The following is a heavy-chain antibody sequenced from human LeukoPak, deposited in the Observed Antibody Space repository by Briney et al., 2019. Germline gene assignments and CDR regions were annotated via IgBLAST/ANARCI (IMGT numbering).Heavy chain of an antibody. V-gene: IGHV3-23*01. Sequence: PGGSLRLSCVASGFTFNNYAMSRVRQAPGRGLEWASSTAGSGISKDYADSVKGRFTISKDESKNTLYLQMDNLRAEDTGVYFCARLPTFYYDSSGYHYDYWGQGTLVTVSS. D-gene: IGHD3-22*01. CDR3: ARLPTFYYDSSGYHYDY. CDR1: GFTFNNYA. CDR2: TAGSGISK. J-gene: IGHJ4*02.